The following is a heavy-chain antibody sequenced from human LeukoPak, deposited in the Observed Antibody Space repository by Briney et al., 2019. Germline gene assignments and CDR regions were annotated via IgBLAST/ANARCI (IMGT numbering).Heavy chain of an antibody. Sequence: GGSLRLSCAASGFTFDDYAMHWVRQAPGKGLEWVSLISGDGGSTYYADSVKGRFTISRDNSKNSLYLQMNSPRTEDTALYYCAKDISSSSWYEVLDYWGQGTLVTVSS. CDR2: ISGDGGST. CDR1: GFTFDDYA. D-gene: IGHD6-13*01. CDR3: AKDISSSSWYEVLDY. V-gene: IGHV3-43*02. J-gene: IGHJ4*02.